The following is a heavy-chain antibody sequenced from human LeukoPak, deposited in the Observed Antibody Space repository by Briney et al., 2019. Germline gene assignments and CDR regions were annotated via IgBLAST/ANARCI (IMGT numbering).Heavy chain of an antibody. CDR2: IIPIFGTA. CDR1: GGTFSSYA. J-gene: IGHJ4*02. D-gene: IGHD6-19*01. Sequence: SVKVSCKASGGTFSSYAISWVRQAPGQGLEWMGGIIPIFGTANYAQKFQGRVTITTDESTSTAYMELSSLRSEDMAVYYCARGPTSYSSGWYGRGPIDYWGQGTLVTVSS. CDR3: ARGPTSYSSGWYGRGPIDY. V-gene: IGHV1-69*05.